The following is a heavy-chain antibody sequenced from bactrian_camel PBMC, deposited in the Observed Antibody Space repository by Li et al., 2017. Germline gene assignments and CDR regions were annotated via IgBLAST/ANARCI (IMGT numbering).Heavy chain of an antibody. CDR3: AEAPYRDGFSTKC. D-gene: IGHD4*01. Sequence: VQLVESGGGSVQAGGTLRLSCASSGKIMNIYCMAWFRQAPGREREGVASVNPGGSRVRYADSAKGRFTISHDKSKNTAYLQMNDLKPEDTAMYYCAEAPYRDGFSTKCRGQGTQVTVS. J-gene: IGHJ4*01. CDR2: VNPGGSRV. CDR1: GKIMNIYC. V-gene: IGHV3S1*01.